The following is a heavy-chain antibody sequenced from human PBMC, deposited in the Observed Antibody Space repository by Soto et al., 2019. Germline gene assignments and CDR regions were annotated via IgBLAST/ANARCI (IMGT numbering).Heavy chain of an antibody. D-gene: IGHD6-19*01. CDR2: ISAHNGNT. Sequence: ASVKVSCKASGYTFTTYGIAWVRQAPGQGVEWMGWISAHNGNTNYAQKLQGRVTMTTDTSASTAYMELRSLRSDDTAVYYCARAISPAVAGPKFDYWGQGTRVTVSS. CDR1: GYTFTTYG. J-gene: IGHJ4*02. V-gene: IGHV1-18*01. CDR3: ARAISPAVAGPKFDY.